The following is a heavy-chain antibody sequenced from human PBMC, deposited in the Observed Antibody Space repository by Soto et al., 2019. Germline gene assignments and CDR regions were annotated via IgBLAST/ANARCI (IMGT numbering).Heavy chain of an antibody. V-gene: IGHV1-3*01. Sequence: ASVKVSCKASGYTFTSYAMHWVRQAPGQRLEWMGWINAGNGNTKYSQKFQGRVTITRDTSAGTAYMELSSLRSEDTAVYYCAREVKYYDILTGYYIDWFDPWGQGTLVTVSS. CDR1: GYTFTSYA. CDR2: INAGNGNT. CDR3: AREVKYYDILTGYYIDWFDP. D-gene: IGHD3-9*01. J-gene: IGHJ5*02.